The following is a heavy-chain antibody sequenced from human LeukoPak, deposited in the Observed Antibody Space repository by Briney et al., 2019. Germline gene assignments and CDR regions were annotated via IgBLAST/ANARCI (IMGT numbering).Heavy chain of an antibody. CDR1: GGSVGSGTYY. CDR3: ARTRPILTSYWIFDY. V-gene: IGHV4-39*07. Sequence: SETLSLTCTVSGGSVGSGTYYWSWIRQSPGKGLEWIGNVYYSGSAYYNPSLKSRVTMSVDTSKNQFSLKLSSVTAADTAVYYCARTRPILTSYWIFDYWGQGTLVTVSS. D-gene: IGHD3-9*01. CDR2: VYYSGSA. J-gene: IGHJ4*02.